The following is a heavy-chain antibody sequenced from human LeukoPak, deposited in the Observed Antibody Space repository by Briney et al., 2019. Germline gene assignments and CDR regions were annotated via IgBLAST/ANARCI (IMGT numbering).Heavy chain of an antibody. CDR3: AKDLVYYYASGSTTGFDH. CDR2: IIPIFGTA. D-gene: IGHD3-10*01. V-gene: IGHV1-69*05. CDR1: GGTFSSYA. Sequence: GSSVKVSCKASGGTFSSYAISWVRQAPGQGLEWMGGIIPIFGTANYAQKFQGRVTITTDESTSTAYMELSSLRSEDTAVYYCAKDLVYYYASGSTTGFDHWGQGTLVTVSS. J-gene: IGHJ4*02.